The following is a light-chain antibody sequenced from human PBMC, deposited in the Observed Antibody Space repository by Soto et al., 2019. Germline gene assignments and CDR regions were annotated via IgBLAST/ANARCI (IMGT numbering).Light chain of an antibody. CDR2: GAS. CDR1: QSVSNNY. CDR3: QQYGSSGT. J-gene: IGKJ1*01. Sequence: MFKHSPCTLSLTPGERATLPCRASQSVSNNYLAWYQQKPGQAPRLLIYGASNRATGIPDRFSGSGSGTDFTLTISRLEPEDFAVYYCQQYGSSGTFGQVTKVDVK. V-gene: IGKV3-20*01.